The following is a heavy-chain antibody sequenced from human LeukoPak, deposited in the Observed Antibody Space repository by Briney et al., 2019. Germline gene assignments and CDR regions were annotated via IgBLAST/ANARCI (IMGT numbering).Heavy chain of an antibody. V-gene: IGHV4-34*01. J-gene: IGHJ4*02. D-gene: IGHD5-12*01. CDR2: INHSGST. Sequence: GSLRLSCAASGFTFSSYAMSWVRQPPGKGLEWIGEINHSGSTNYNPSLKSRVTISVDTSKNQFSLKLSSVTAADTAVYYCARSGRWLRLDYWGQGTLVTVSS. CDR1: GFTFSSYA. CDR3: ARSGRWLRLDY.